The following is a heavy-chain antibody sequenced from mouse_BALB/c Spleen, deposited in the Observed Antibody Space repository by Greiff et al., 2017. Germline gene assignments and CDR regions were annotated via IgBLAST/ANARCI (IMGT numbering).Heavy chain of an antibody. CDR2: ISSGGSYT. CDR3: ARDGYGNYGYAMDY. D-gene: IGHD2-1*01. V-gene: IGHV5-9-4*01. CDR1: GFTFSSYA. Sequence: EVQVVESGGGLVKPGGSLKLSCAASGFTFSSYAMSWVRQSPEKRLEWVAEISSGGSYTYYPDTVTGRFTISRDNAKNTLYLEMSSLRSEDTAMYYCARDGYGNYGYAMDYWGQGTSVTVSS. J-gene: IGHJ4*01.